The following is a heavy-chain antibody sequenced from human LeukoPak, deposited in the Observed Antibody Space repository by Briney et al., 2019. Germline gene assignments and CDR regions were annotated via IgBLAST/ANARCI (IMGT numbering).Heavy chain of an antibody. D-gene: IGHD5-12*01. CDR3: ARDRRGGYDFAYNYYGMDV. J-gene: IGHJ6*02. Sequence: GGSLRLSCEASGFTFSSYEMNWVRQAPGKGLEWFSYISSSGSTIYYADSVKGRFTISRDSAKNSLYLQMNSLRAEDTAVYYCARDRRGGYDFAYNYYGMDVWGQGTTVTVSS. CDR1: GFTFSSYE. CDR2: ISSSGSTI. V-gene: IGHV3-48*03.